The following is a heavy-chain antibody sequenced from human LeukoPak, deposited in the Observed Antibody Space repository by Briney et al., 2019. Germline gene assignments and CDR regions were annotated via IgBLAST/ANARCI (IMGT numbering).Heavy chain of an antibody. V-gene: IGHV4-59*11. J-gene: IGHJ2*01. CDR2: VYYSGTT. CDR1: GGSINSHF. CDR3: ARSDRDLWYFDL. Sequence: PSETLSLTCTVSGGSINSHFWSWIRQPPGKGLEWIGYVYYSGTTNYKYKSSLKSRVTISVDTSKNQFSLRLSSVTAADTAVYYCARSDRDLWYFDLWGRGTLVTVSS.